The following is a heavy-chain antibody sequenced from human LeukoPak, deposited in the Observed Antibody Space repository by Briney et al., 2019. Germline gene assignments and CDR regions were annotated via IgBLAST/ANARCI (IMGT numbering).Heavy chain of an antibody. CDR1: GGSISSLY. V-gene: IGHV4-59*11. CDR3: GRESFGGHCTRTGCFQYTWVDP. Sequence: SETLSLTCTVSGGSISSLYWTLIRQPPGKGLEWIGNIHNSGSTNYNPSLKSRFTISVDTAKNQFSLRMNSVTAAATAVYSCGRESFGGHCTRTGCFQYTWVDPWGQGSLVTVSS. D-gene: IGHD2-8*01. J-gene: IGHJ5*02. CDR2: IHNSGST.